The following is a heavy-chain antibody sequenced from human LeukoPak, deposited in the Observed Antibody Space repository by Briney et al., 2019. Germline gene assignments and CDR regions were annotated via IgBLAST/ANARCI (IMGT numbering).Heavy chain of an antibody. D-gene: IGHD5-18*01. CDR2: ISGSGGST. V-gene: IGHV3-23*01. CDR1: GFTFSSYA. J-gene: IGHJ4*02. CDR3: AKNAYSHGYLDHSSFVDY. Sequence: GGSLRLSCAASGFTFSSYAMSWVRQAPGKGLEWVSAISGSGGSTYYADSVKGRFTISRDNSKNTLYLQMNSLRAEDTAVYYCAKNAYSHGYLDHSSFVDYWGQGTLVTVSS.